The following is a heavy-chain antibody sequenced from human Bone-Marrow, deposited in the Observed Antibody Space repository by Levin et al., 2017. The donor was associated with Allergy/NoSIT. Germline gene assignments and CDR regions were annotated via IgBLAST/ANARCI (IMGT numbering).Heavy chain of an antibody. Sequence: GGSLRLSCKGSGYSFTSYWIGWVRQMPGKGLEWMGIIYPGDSDTRYSPSFQGQVTISADKSISTAYLQWSSLKASDTAMYYCARRSAYYDILTGYSPEYYFDYWGQGTLVTVSS. CDR2: IYPGDSDT. D-gene: IGHD3-9*01. CDR3: ARRSAYYDILTGYSPEYYFDY. J-gene: IGHJ4*02. V-gene: IGHV5-51*01. CDR1: GYSFTSYW.